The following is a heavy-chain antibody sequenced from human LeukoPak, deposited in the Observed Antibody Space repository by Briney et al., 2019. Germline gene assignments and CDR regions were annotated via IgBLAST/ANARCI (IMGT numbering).Heavy chain of an antibody. CDR3: AISQGSYYDTSGYLGGDY. Sequence: ASAKVSCKASGYTFTNYGIFWVRQAPGQGLEWMGWISAYSGNTNYAQKLQGRVTMTTETSTSPAYMELESLRSDDTAVYYCAISQGSYYDTSGYLGGDYWGQGTLVTVSS. D-gene: IGHD3-22*01. CDR1: GYTFTNYG. J-gene: IGHJ4*02. V-gene: IGHV1-18*01. CDR2: ISAYSGNT.